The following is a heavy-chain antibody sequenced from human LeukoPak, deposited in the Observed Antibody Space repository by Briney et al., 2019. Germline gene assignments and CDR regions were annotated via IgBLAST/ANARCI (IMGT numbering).Heavy chain of an antibody. J-gene: IGHJ2*01. V-gene: IGHV3-21*01. Sequence: GGSLRLSCAASGFTFNSYSMNWFRQAPGKGLEWVSSISSSSRFIYYADSVKGRFTISRDNAKNSLYLQMNSLRAEDTAVYYCARDPRFVYYDILTGYQNYWYFDLWGRGTLVTVSS. CDR3: ARDPRFVYYDILTGYQNYWYFDL. CDR2: ISSSSRFI. CDR1: GFTFNSYS. D-gene: IGHD3-9*01.